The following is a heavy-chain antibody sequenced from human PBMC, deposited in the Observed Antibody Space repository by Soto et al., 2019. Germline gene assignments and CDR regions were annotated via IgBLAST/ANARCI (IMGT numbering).Heavy chain of an antibody. J-gene: IGHJ4*02. CDR2: ISWNSGSI. V-gene: IGHV3-9*01. CDR3: AKDVTLLRSSYDY. D-gene: IGHD6-6*01. Sequence: SLTLSGAASGITCDDYAMDWVRQAPGKGLEWVSGISWNSGSIGYAAAVKGRFTISRDNAKNSLYLQMNSLRAEDTALYYCAKDVTLLRSSYDYWAQGTLVSVHS. CDR1: GITCDDYA.